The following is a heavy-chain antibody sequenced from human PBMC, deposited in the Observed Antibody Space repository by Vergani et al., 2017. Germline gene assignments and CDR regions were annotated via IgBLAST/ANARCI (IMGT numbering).Heavy chain of an antibody. V-gene: IGHV3-30*02. Sequence: QVQLVESGGGVVQPGGSLRLSCAASGFTFNSYGMHWVRQAPGKGLEWVASIRSDESRRYYGDSMEGPFTISRDNSKNTLYLQMKSRRPEDTAVYYCAKEGGGYCSGGTCYPEYWGQGPLVIVSS. D-gene: IGHD2-15*01. CDR2: IRSDESRR. CDR3: AKEGGGYCSGGTCYPEY. J-gene: IGHJ4*02. CDR1: GFTFNSYG.